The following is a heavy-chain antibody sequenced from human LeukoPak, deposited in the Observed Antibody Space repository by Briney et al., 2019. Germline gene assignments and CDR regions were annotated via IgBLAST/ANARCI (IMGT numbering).Heavy chain of an antibody. Sequence: QPGGSLRLSCTASGSTFSTYPMTWVRQAPGQGLEWVSAISCNSVTIYYADSVKGRFTISRDNSKNTLYLQMYSLRAEDTAVYYCAKILSGTYSFDLWGQGTLVTVSS. CDR3: AKILSGTYSFDL. J-gene: IGHJ4*02. V-gene: IGHV3-23*01. CDR1: GSTFSTYP. CDR2: ISCNSVTI. D-gene: IGHD1-26*01.